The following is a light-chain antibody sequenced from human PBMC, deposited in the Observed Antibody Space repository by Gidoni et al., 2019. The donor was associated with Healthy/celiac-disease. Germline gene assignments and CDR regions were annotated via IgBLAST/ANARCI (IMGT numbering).Light chain of an antibody. Sequence: DIQLTQSPSFLSASVGDRVTITCRASQGISSYLAWYQQKPGKAPKLLIYAASTLQSGVPSRFSGSGSGTEFTLTISSLQPEDFATYYCQQLNSPVTFGQXTKVEIK. V-gene: IGKV1-9*01. J-gene: IGKJ1*01. CDR1: QGISSY. CDR2: AAS. CDR3: QQLNSPVT.